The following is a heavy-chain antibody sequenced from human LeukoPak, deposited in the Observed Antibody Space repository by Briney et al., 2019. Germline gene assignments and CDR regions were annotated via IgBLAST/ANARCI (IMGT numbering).Heavy chain of an antibody. CDR2: ISSSSSYI. CDR1: GFTLSSYS. D-gene: IGHD6-13*01. J-gene: IGHJ5*02. V-gene: IGHV3-21*01. CDR3: ARDSSSWFNCFDP. Sequence: GGSLRLSCAASGFTLSSYSMNWVRQAPGKGLEWVSSISSSSSYIYYADSVKGRFTISRDNAKNSLYLQMNSLRAEDTAVYYCARDSSSWFNCFDPWGQGTLVTVSS.